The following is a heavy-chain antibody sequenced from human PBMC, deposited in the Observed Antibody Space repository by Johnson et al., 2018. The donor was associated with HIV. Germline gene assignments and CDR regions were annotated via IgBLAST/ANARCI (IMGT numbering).Heavy chain of an antibody. CDR1: GFTFDDYG. J-gene: IGHJ3*02. Sequence: VQLVESGGGVVRPGGSLRLSCAASGFTFDDYGMSWVRQAPGKGLEWVSGINWNGGSTGYVDSVKGRFIISRDNAKNSLYLQMNSLRAEDTAVYYCAKQWGVRANGDQENDAFDIWGQGTMVTVSS. CDR3: AKQWGVRANGDQENDAFDI. CDR2: INWNGGST. D-gene: IGHD4-17*01. V-gene: IGHV3-20*04.